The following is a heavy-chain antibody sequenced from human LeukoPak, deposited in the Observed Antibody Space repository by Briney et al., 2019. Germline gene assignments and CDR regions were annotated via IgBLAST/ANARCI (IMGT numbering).Heavy chain of an antibody. J-gene: IGHJ4*02. D-gene: IGHD3-22*01. CDR3: ARDQDDSSGYLPGY. Sequence: PSETLSLTCTVSGYSISSGYYWGWIRQPPGKGLEWIGSIYHSGSTYYNPSLKSRVTISVDTSKNQFSLKLSSVTAADTAVYYCARDQDDSSGYLPGYWGQGTLVTVSS. CDR2: IYHSGST. CDR1: GYSISSGYY. V-gene: IGHV4-38-2*02.